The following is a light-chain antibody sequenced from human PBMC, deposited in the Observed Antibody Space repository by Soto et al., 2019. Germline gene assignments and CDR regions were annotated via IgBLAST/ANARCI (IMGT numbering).Light chain of an antibody. Sequence: QSALTQPPSASGSPGQSVAISCTGTSSDVGGYNYVSWYQQHPGKAPKLMIYEVNKRPSGVPDRFSGSKSGNTASLTVSGLQAEDEADYYCSSYAGRNTDYVFGTGTKVTVL. CDR1: SSDVGGYNY. CDR3: SSYAGRNTDYV. V-gene: IGLV2-8*01. J-gene: IGLJ1*01. CDR2: EVN.